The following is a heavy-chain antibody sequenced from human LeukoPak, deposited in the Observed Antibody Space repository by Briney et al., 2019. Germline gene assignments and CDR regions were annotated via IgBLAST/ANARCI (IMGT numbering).Heavy chain of an antibody. J-gene: IGHJ6*02. Sequence: QPGGSLRLSCAASGFTFSSYSMNWVRQAPGKGLEWVSYISSSSSTIYYADSVKGRFTISRDNAKNSLYLQMNSLRAEDTAVYYCATFDILTGYRHYYYGMDVWGQGTTVTVSS. D-gene: IGHD3-9*01. CDR3: ATFDILTGYRHYYYGMDV. CDR2: ISSSSSTI. V-gene: IGHV3-48*04. CDR1: GFTFSSYS.